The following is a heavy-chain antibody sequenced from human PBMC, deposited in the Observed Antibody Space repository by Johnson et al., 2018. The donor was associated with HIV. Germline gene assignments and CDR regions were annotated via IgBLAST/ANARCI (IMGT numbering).Heavy chain of an antibody. CDR2: INQDGTEK. J-gene: IGHJ3*02. CDR1: GFNFNNYW. Sequence: VQLVESGGGLVQPGGSLRLSCAASGFNFNNYWMGWVRQAPGRGLDWVGNINQDGTEKSYADSVKGRFTLSRDTATNSLFLQMNSLRLEDTAVYYCARERPHDSVWGSDRYSPPDALDIWGQGTMVTVSS. D-gene: IGHD3-16*02. V-gene: IGHV3-7*01. CDR3: ARERPHDSVWGSDRYSPPDALDI.